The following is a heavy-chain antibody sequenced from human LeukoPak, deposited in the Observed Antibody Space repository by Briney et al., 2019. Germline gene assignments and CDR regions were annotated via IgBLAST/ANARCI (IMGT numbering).Heavy chain of an antibody. V-gene: IGHV3-49*04. J-gene: IGHJ4*02. CDR3: TKVALWGENKDFWSCYPEH. Sequence: GRSLRLSCTASGFTFGDYAVNWVRQAPGKGREWVSFIRNKAYGGTTEYAASVKGRFTISRDDSKSTAYLQMNSLKTEDTAVYYCTKVALWGENKDFWSCYPEHWGQGTPVTVLS. CDR2: IRNKAYGGTT. D-gene: IGHD3-3*01. CDR1: GFTFGDYA.